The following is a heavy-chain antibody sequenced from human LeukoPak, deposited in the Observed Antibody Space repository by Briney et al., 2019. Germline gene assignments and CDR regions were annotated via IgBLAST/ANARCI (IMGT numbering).Heavy chain of an antibody. D-gene: IGHD3-9*01. V-gene: IGHV1-18*01. J-gene: IGHJ5*02. CDR1: GYTFTSYG. CDR3: ARVGGLRYFTGGFDP. Sequence: ASVKVSCKASGYTFTSYGISWVRQAPGQGLEWMGWISAYNGNTNYAQKFQGRVTITADESTSTAYMELSSLRSEDTAVYYCARVGGLRYFTGGFDPWGQGTLVTVSS. CDR2: ISAYNGNT.